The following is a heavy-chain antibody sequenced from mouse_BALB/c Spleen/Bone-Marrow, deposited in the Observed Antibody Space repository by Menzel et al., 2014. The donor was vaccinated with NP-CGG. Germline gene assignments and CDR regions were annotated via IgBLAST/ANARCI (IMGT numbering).Heavy chain of an antibody. CDR3: ARHGDYYGSSLFAY. D-gene: IGHD1-1*01. Sequence: EVKVVESGGGLVQPGESLKLSCESNEYEFPSHDMSWVRKTPEKRLGLVAAINSDGGSTYYPDTMERRFIISRDNSKKTLYLQMSSLRSEDTAFYYCARHGDYYGSSLFAYWGQGTLTVSA. CDR1: EYEFPSHD. V-gene: IGHV5-2*01. CDR2: INSDGGST. J-gene: IGHJ3*01.